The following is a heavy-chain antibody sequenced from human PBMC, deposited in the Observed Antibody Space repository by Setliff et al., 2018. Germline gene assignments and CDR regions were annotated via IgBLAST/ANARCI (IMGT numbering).Heavy chain of an antibody. CDR2: INYSGST. CDR3: ARENGYCSGGACYFMFDY. D-gene: IGHD2-15*01. CDR1: GGAVSGDY. J-gene: IGHJ4*02. V-gene: IGHV4-59*02. Sequence: SETLSLTCSVSGGAVSGDYWTWIRQPPGKGLEYIGYINYSGSTNYNPSLKSRVTISGDTSKNQVSLELRAVTAADTALYYCARENGYCSGGACYFMFDYWGQGTLVTVSS.